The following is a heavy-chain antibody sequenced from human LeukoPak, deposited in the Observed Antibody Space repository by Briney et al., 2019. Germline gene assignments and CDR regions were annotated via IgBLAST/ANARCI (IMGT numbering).Heavy chain of an antibody. Sequence: GGSLRLSCAASGFTFSSYSMNWVRQAPGKGLEWVSSISSSSSYIYYADSVKGRFTIPRDNAKNSLYLQMNSLRAEDTAVYYCARVRTLAYCGGDCYSKGYYGMDVWGQGTTVTVSS. CDR3: ARVRTLAYCGGDCYSKGYYGMDV. J-gene: IGHJ6*02. V-gene: IGHV3-21*01. CDR2: ISSSSSYI. CDR1: GFTFSSYS. D-gene: IGHD2-21*02.